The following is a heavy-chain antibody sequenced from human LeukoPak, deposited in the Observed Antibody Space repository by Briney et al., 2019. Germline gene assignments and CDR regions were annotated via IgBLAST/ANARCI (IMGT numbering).Heavy chain of an antibody. D-gene: IGHD3-3*01. V-gene: IGHV3-23*01. J-gene: IGHJ4*02. Sequence: GGSLRLSCAASGFTFSSYAMSWVRQAPGKGLEWVSAISGSGGSTYYADSVKGRFTISRDNSKNTLYLQMNSLRAEDTAAYYCAKDAPIFGVVNYYFDYWGQGTLVTVSS. CDR1: GFTFSSYA. CDR3: AKDAPIFGVVNYYFDY. CDR2: ISGSGGST.